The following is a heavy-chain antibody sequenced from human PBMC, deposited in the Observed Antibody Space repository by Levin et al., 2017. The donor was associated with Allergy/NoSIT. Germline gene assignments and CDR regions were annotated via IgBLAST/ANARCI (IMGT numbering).Heavy chain of an antibody. CDR2: ISGSGGST. CDR1: GFTFSSYA. V-gene: IGHV3-23*01. D-gene: IGHD3-10*01. CDR3: AKDLSPYGSGGYSTFDY. Sequence: PAGGSLRLSCAASGFTFSSYAMSWVRQAPGKGLEWVSGISGSGGSTYNADSVKGRFTISRDNSKNTLYLQMNSLRAEDTAVHYCAKDLSPYGSGGYSTFDYWGQGTLVTVSS. J-gene: IGHJ4*02.